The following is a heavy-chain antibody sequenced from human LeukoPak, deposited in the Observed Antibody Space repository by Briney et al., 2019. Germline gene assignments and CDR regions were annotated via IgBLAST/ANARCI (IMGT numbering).Heavy chain of an antibody. CDR3: ARRGDYFDF. V-gene: IGHV4-38-2*01. CDR1: GYSISSGYY. J-gene: IGHJ4*02. CDR2: IYHSGST. Sequence: PSETLSLTCAVSGYSISSGYYWGWIRQPPGKGLEWIGSIYHSGSTYYNPSLKSRVTISVDTSKNQFSLKLSSVTAADTAVYYCARRGDYFDFWGQGTLVTVSS.